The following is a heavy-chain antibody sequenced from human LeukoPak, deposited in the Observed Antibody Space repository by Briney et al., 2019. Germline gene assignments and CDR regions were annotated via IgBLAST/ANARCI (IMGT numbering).Heavy chain of an antibody. V-gene: IGHV5-51*01. CDR3: ARHDSYDIWSGSTGRFDP. CDR2: IYPGDSDT. D-gene: IGHD3-3*01. J-gene: IGHJ5*02. CDR1: GYSFTSYW. Sequence: GESLKISCKGSGYSFTSYWIGWVRQMPGKGLEWMGIIYPGDSDTRYSPSFQGQVTISADKSISTAYLQWSSLKASDTAMYCCARHDSYDIWSGSTGRFDPWGQGTLVTVSS.